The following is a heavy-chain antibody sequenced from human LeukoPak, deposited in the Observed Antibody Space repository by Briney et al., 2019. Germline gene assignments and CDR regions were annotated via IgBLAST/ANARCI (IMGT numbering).Heavy chain of an antibody. D-gene: IGHD2-2*01. CDR1: GFTFDDYP. V-gene: IGHV3-43*02. Sequence: GGSPRLSCASTGFTFDDYPMHWVRQAPGKGLEWVSLISGDGGSTYYADSVKGRFTISRDNSKNSLYLQLNSLRTEDTALYYCAKGVTSFCSSSSCYDAWGQGTLVTVSS. J-gene: IGHJ5*02. CDR3: AKGVTSFCSSSSCYDA. CDR2: ISGDGGST.